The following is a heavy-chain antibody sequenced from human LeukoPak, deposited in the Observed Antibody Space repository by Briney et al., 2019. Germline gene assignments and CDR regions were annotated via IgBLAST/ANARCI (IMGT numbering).Heavy chain of an antibody. J-gene: IGHJ4*02. V-gene: IGHV1-2*02. D-gene: IGHD3-16*01. CDR1: GYTFTGYN. CDR2: INPNSGGT. CDR3: AREYYDYVWGSYGGIFDY. Sequence: RASVKVSCKASGYTFTGYNMHWVRQAPGQGLEWMGWINPNSGGTNYAQKFQGRVTMTRDTSISTAYMELSRLRSDDTAVYYCAREYYDYVWGSYGGIFDYWGQGTLVTVSS.